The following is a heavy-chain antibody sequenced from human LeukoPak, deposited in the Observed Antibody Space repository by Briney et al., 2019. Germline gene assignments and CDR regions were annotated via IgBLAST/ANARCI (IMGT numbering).Heavy chain of an antibody. CDR3: ARDNSVGETAWWFDP. CDR1: GCTFTSHG. CDR2: INPSGSSA. Sequence: ASVKVSCKASGCTFTSHGISWVRQAPGQGLEWMGFINPSGSSAAYAQKFQGRLTMTRDMFTSTDYMELTGQTSDDTAVYYCARDNSVGETAWWFDPWGQGTLVTVSS. V-gene: IGHV1-46*01. D-gene: IGHD1-26*01. J-gene: IGHJ5*02.